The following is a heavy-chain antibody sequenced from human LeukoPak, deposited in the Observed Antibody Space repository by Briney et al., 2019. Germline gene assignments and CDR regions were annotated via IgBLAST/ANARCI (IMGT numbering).Heavy chain of an antibody. V-gene: IGHV3-49*04. CDR2: IRSKASGGTT. CDR1: GFTFGDYA. CDR3: ARWKVTSMLYY. D-gene: IGHD2/OR15-2a*01. J-gene: IGHJ4*02. Sequence: GGSLRLSCTTSGFTFGDYAMAWVHQTPGKGLECVGSIRSKASGGTTEYPASVKGRFTISRDDSRGIAYLQMNSLKIEDTAVYYCARWKVTSMLYYWGQGTLVTVSS.